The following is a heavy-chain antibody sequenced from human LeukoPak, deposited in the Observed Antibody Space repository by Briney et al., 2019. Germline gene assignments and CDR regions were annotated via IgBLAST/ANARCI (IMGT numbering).Heavy chain of an antibody. V-gene: IGHV3-23*01. D-gene: IGHD3-22*01. J-gene: IGHJ4*02. CDR2: ISGGGGSR. Sequence: PGGSLRLSCAASGFTFSIYAMSWVRQAPGKGLEWVSAISGGGGSRYYADSVKGRFTISRDTSKNTLYLQMNTLRAEDTAVYYCAKSQEDDSSGYYYSNFDYWGQGTLVTVSS. CDR1: GFTFSIYA. CDR3: AKSQEDDSSGYYYSNFDY.